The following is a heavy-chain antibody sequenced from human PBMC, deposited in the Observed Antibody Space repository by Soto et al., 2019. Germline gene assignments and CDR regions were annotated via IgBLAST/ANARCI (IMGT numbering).Heavy chain of an antibody. J-gene: IGHJ4*02. CDR2: IDWDDDK. Sequence: SGPTLENPTHTLTLTCTFSGFSLTSGAMRVSWVRQPPGRALEWLARIDWDDDKFYSSSLRARLTVSKDTSKNQVVLTLASADPLDTATYYCARSPTGDRGVFDYWGPGMLVTVSS. CDR1: GFSLTSGAMR. D-gene: IGHD2-8*02. V-gene: IGHV2-70*04. CDR3: ARSPTGDRGVFDY.